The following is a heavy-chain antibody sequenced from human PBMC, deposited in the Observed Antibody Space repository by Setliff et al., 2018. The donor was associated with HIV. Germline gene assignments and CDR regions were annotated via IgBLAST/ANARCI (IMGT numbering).Heavy chain of an antibody. D-gene: IGHD6-13*01. V-gene: IGHV1-46*01. CDR3: AREVAAAGTHPGGSDY. Sequence: GASVKVSCKASGYTFTSYYMHWVRQAPGQGLEWMGIINPSGGSTSYAQKFQGRVTMTRDTSTSTVYMELSSLRSEDTAVYYCAREVAAAGTHPGGSDYWGQGTLVTVSS. J-gene: IGHJ4*02. CDR2: INPSGGST. CDR1: GYTFTSYY.